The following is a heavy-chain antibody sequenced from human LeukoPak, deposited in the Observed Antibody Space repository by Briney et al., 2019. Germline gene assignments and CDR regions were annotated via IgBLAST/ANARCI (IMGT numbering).Heavy chain of an antibody. J-gene: IGHJ4*02. CDR3: SRESGPYSPFGH. Sequence: PSETLSLTCGVSGGSITTTNYWRWVRQSPARALEWIGEISLSGYTGFNPSLRGRVTMSLDESKNHLSLTLTSVTAADTAIYYCSRESGPYSPFGHWGQGILVTVTT. D-gene: IGHD1-26*01. V-gene: IGHV4-4*02. CDR1: GGSITTTNY. CDR2: ISLSGYT.